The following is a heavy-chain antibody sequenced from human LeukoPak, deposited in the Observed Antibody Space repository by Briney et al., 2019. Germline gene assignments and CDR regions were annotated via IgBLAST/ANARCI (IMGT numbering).Heavy chain of an antibody. D-gene: IGHD2-2*01. CDR3: ATRERYCSSTSCYEWFDP. CDR1: GFTVSSNY. CDR2: IYSGGST. V-gene: IGHV3-53*04. J-gene: IGHJ5*02. Sequence: GGSLRLSCAASGFTVSSNYMSWVRQAPGKGLEWVSVIYSGGSTYYADSVKGRFTFSRHNSRNTLYLQMNSLRAEDTAVYYCATRERYCSSTSCYEWFDPWGQGTLVTVSS.